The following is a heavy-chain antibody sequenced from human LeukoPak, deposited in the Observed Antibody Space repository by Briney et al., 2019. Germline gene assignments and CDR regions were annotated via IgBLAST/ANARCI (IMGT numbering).Heavy chain of an antibody. D-gene: IGHD4-4*01. Sequence: PSETLSLTCTVSGGSISSSSYYWGWIRQPPGKGLEWVSAISGSGGSTYYADSVKGRFTISRDNSKNTLYLQMNSLRAEDTAVYYCAKVMAYSRFVPNWFDPWGQGTLVTVSS. J-gene: IGHJ5*02. CDR1: GGSISSSSYY. V-gene: IGHV3-23*01. CDR2: ISGSGGST. CDR3: AKVMAYSRFVPNWFDP.